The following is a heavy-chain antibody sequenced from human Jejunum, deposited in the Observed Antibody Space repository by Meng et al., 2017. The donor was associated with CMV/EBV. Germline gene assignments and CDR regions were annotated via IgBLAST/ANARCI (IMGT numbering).Heavy chain of an antibody. Sequence: SGVTLSGYAMHWVRQAPGKGLEWVAVTSYDGSTMYYADSVKGRFTVSRDNSKNTLFLQMNSLRAEDTAVYFCARVGGDGVWAFDYWGQGTRVTVSS. J-gene: IGHJ4*02. CDR2: TSYDGSTM. V-gene: IGHV3-30*04. D-gene: IGHD5/OR15-5a*01. CDR1: GVTLSGYA. CDR3: ARVGGDGVWAFDY.